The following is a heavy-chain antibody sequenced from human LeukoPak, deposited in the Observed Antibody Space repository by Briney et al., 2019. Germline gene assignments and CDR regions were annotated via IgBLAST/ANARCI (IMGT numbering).Heavy chain of an antibody. CDR3: ARVRVATIFD. J-gene: IGHJ4*02. Sequence: SETLSLTCTVSGGSISNYFWTWIRQPADKGLEWIGRIYSSGTTNYNPSLKSRVTISVDTSKNQFSLKLSSVTAADTAVYYCARVRVATIFDWGQGTLVTVSS. CDR1: GGSISNYF. D-gene: IGHD5-12*01. CDR2: IYSSGTT. V-gene: IGHV4-4*07.